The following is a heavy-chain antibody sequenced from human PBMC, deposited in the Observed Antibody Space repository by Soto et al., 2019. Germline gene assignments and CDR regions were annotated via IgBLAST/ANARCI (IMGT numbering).Heavy chain of an antibody. CDR1: GYTFTTYA. D-gene: IGHD2-15*01. CDR3: AIRVDIVVVPDGFDS. Sequence: ASVKVSCKASGYTFTTYAISWVRQAPGQGLEWMGWISAYNGNTHYAQKLQGRVTMTIDTSTSTAYMELRSLRSDDTAVYYCAIRVDIVVVPDGFDSWGRGTMVTGSS. CDR2: ISAYNGNT. V-gene: IGHV1-18*01. J-gene: IGHJ3*01.